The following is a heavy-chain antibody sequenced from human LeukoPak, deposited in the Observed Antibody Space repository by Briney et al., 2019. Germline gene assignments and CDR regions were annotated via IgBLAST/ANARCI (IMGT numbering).Heavy chain of an antibody. J-gene: IGHJ3*02. V-gene: IGHV1-18*01. D-gene: IGHD2-21*02. Sequence: ASVKVSCKASGYTFTSYGISWMRQAPGQGLEWMGWISAYNGNTNYAQKLQGSVTLPTATSTSTAYMELRSLRSDDTAVYSCARDSGCGGGDWHDAFHIWGQGTMVTVSS. CDR3: ARDSGCGGGDWHDAFHI. CDR1: GYTFTSYG. CDR2: ISAYNGNT.